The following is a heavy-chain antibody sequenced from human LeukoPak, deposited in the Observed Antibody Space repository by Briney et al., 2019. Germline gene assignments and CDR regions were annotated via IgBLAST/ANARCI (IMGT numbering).Heavy chain of an antibody. CDR2: IYSGGST. V-gene: IGHV3-53*01. CDR3: AKDGHLLRQYHYYYMDV. J-gene: IGHJ6*03. Sequence: GGSLRLSRAASGFTVSSNYMSWVRQAPGKGLEWVSVIYSGGSTYYADSVKGRFTISRDNSKNTLYLQMNSLRAEDTAVYYCAKDGHLLRQYHYYYMDVWGKGTTVTVSS. CDR1: GFTVSSNY. D-gene: IGHD3-16*01.